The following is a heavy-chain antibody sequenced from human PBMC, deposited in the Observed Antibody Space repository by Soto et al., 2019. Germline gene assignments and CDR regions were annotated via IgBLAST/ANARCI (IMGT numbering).Heavy chain of an antibody. J-gene: IGHJ4*02. CDR2: IIPILGIA. CDR3: ASHYGDYVHAFGPK. CDR1: GGTFSSYT. V-gene: IGHV1-69*02. D-gene: IGHD4-17*01. Sequence: ASVKVSCKASGGTFSSYTISWVRQAPGQGLEWMGRIIPILGIANYAQKFQGRVTITADKSTSTAYMELSSLRSEDTAVYYCASHYGDYVHAFGPKWGQGTLVTVSS.